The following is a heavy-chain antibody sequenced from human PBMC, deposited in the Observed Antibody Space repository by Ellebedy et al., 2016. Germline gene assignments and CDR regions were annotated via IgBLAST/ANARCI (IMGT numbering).Heavy chain of an antibody. D-gene: IGHD3-10*01. V-gene: IGHV3-23*01. Sequence: GESLKISXVASGFTFSRYVLSWVRQAPGKRLEWVSGISGGGDSAYNADSVKGRFTISRDNSKNTLYLHMNSLTAEDTAVYYCAKGWGYGSGANAFDIWGQGTMVTVSS. CDR3: AKGWGYGSGANAFDI. J-gene: IGHJ3*02. CDR1: GFTFSRYV. CDR2: ISGGGDSA.